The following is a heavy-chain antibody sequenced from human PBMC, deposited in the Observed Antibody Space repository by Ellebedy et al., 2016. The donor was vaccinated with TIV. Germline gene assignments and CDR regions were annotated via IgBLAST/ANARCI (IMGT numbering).Heavy chain of an antibody. Sequence: AASVKVSCKASGGTLRSFAINWVRQAPGQGFEWMGRIIPLLNITNSAQTFQGRITITADKSTNTAYMELSSLRYEDTAIYYCASSIKGPDYWGQGTLVIVSS. J-gene: IGHJ4*02. D-gene: IGHD5-24*01. CDR2: IIPLLNIT. CDR3: ASSIKGPDY. CDR1: GGTLRSFA. V-gene: IGHV1-69*04.